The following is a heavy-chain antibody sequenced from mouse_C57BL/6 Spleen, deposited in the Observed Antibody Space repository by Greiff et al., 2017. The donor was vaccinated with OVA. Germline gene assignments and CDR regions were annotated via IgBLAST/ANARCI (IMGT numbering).Heavy chain of an antibody. Sequence: QVQLQQSGAELVKPGASVKISCKASGYAFSSYWMNWVKQRPGKGLEWIGQIYPGDGDTNYNGKFKGKATLTADKSSSTAYMQLSSLTSEDAAVYFCARRLDGYYLYYFDYWGQGTTLTVSS. CDR1: GYAFSSYW. CDR3: ARRLDGYYLYYFDY. D-gene: IGHD2-3*01. V-gene: IGHV1-80*01. CDR2: IYPGDGDT. J-gene: IGHJ2*01.